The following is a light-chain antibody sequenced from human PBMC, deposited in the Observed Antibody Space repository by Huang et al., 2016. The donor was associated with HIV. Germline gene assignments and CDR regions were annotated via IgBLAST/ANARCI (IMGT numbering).Light chain of an antibody. Sequence: IVMTQSPVTLSVSPGERATLSCRASAGVSNNVAWYQQRPGQTPRLLIHGASTRHTGVPAKFSGRGSGTEFTLTITNLQPEDSAVYYCQHYNNWPPWTFGPGTQVE. V-gene: IGKV3D-15*01. CDR3: QHYNNWPPWT. J-gene: IGKJ1*01. CDR1: AGVSNN. CDR2: GAS.